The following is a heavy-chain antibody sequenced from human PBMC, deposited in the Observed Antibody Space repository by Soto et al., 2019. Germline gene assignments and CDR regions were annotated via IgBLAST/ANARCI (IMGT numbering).Heavy chain of an antibody. V-gene: IGHV3-33*01. J-gene: IGHJ6*02. D-gene: IGHD6-13*01. CDR2: IWYDGSNK. CDR1: GFTFSSYG. Sequence: QVQLVESGGGVVQPGRSLRLSCAASGFTFSSYGMHWVRQAPGKGLERVAVIWYDGSNKYYADSVKGRFTISRDNSKKTLYLQMSRLRAEDTAVYYCARGDRQEKRQQVYYGMDVWGQVTTVMVSS. CDR3: ARGDRQEKRQQVYYGMDV.